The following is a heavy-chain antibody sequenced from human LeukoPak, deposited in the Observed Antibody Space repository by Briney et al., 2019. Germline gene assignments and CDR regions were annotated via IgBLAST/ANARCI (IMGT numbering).Heavy chain of an antibody. V-gene: IGHV3-11*04. Sequence: GGSLRLSCAASGFTFSDYYMSWIRQAPGKGLEWVSYISSSGSTIYYADSVKGRFTISRDNAKNSLYLQMNSLRAEDTAEYYCARRYDFWSGLYYFDYWGQGTLVTVSS. J-gene: IGHJ4*02. D-gene: IGHD3-3*01. CDR1: GFTFSDYY. CDR3: ARRYDFWSGLYYFDY. CDR2: ISSSGSTI.